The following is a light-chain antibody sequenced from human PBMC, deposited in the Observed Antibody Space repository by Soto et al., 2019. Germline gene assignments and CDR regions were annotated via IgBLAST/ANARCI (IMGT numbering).Light chain of an antibody. J-gene: IGLJ2*01. CDR1: SSDVGTYNY. V-gene: IGLV2-14*03. CDR2: DVS. Sequence: QSALTQPASVSWSPGQPITISCTGTSSDVGTYNYVSWYQQHPGKAPKVMIYDVSNRPSGVSNRLPGSKSGNTASLTISGLQDEDSDDYYCSFYTGSSTSVIFGGGTTLTVL. CDR3: SFYTGSSTSVI.